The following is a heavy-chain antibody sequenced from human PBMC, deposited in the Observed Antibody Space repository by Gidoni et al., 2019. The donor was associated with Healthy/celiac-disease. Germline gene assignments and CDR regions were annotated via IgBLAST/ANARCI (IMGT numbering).Heavy chain of an antibody. J-gene: IGHJ6*02. Sequence: EVQLVQSGAEVKKPGEARRIPCKGSGYTFTSQLLRWVRTMPGKRAEWMGRIDPSDSYTNDSPSCQGHVTISADKSISTAYLQWSSLKASDTAMYYCATLGCSGGSCYFSYYYYGMDVWGQGTTVTVSS. D-gene: IGHD2-15*01. CDR3: ATLGCSGGSCYFSYYYYGMDV. CDR2: IDPSDSYT. V-gene: IGHV5-10-1*03. CDR1: GYTFTSQL.